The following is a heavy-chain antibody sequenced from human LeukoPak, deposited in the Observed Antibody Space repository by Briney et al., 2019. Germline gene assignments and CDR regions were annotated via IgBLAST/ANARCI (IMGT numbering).Heavy chain of an antibody. CDR1: GGSISSSSYY. CDR3: ARVRVGDNYDFWSGYGPFDY. CDR2: IYYSGST. V-gene: IGHV4-39*01. D-gene: IGHD3-3*01. J-gene: IGHJ4*02. Sequence: TSETLSLTRTVSGGSISSSSYYWGWIRQPPGKGLDWTGSIYYSGSTYYNPSHKSRVTISVDTSKNQFSLKLSSVTAADTAVYYCARVRVGDNYDFWSGYGPFDYWGQGTLVTVSS.